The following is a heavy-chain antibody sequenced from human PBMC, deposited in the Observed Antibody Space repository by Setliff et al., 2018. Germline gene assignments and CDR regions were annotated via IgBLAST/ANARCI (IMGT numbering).Heavy chain of an antibody. CDR3: ARFGGSCSSSSCYASDL. CDR1: GYPFTNFG. CDR2: IITSTGKT. V-gene: IGHV1-18*01. Sequence: ASVKVSCKASGYPFTNFGFHWLRQAPGQGLEWMAMIITSTGKTSYAQKFQGRVTVTTDTYTGTGYMELRSLRSDDTAMYFCARFGGSCSSSSCYASDLWGQGTMVTVSS. D-gene: IGHD2-2*01. J-gene: IGHJ3*01.